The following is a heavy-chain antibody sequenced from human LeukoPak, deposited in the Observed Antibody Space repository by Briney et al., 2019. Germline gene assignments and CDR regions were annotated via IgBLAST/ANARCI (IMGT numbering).Heavy chain of an antibody. J-gene: IGHJ6*03. D-gene: IGHD3-3*01. Sequence: SETLSLTCTVSGGSVSNYYWSWIRQSPGKGLEWIGYIYYTETSYNPSLKSRVTISADTSKNQFSLQLKSVTSEDTAVYYCARGGKTIRFLAVHYMDVWGKGTTVTVSS. CDR3: ARGGKTIRFLAVHYMDV. CDR2: IYYTET. CDR1: GGSVSNYY. V-gene: IGHV4-59*02.